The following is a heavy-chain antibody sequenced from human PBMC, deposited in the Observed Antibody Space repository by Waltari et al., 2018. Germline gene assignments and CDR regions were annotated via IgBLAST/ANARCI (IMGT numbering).Heavy chain of an antibody. D-gene: IGHD6-13*01. CDR2: IYYSGST. Sequence: QLQLQESGPGLVKPSETLSLTCPFSGGSISSSSYYGGWIRQPPGKGLEWIGSIYYSGSTYYNPSLKSRVTISVDTSKNQFSLKLSSVTAADTAVYYCARRLQQLVRRYFDYWGQGTLVTVSS. J-gene: IGHJ4*02. CDR3: ARRLQQLVRRYFDY. CDR1: GGSISSSSYY. V-gene: IGHV4-39*01.